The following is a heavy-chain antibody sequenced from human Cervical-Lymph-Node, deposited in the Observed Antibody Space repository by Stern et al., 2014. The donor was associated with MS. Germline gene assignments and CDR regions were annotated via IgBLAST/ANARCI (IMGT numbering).Heavy chain of an antibody. V-gene: IGHV3-11*01. J-gene: IGHJ4*02. D-gene: IGHD1-7*01. CDR3: ARGNYNAHFPRY. CDR2: ICTSATNT. CDR1: GFTFSDHC. Sequence: VHLVESGGGLVKPGGSLRLSCVASGFTFSDHCLNWIRQVPGKGLEWVSSICTSATNTYYADSVKGRFTISRDNAKNSLYLQMNSLRAEDTAVYYCARGNYNAHFPRYWGQGTLVTVSS.